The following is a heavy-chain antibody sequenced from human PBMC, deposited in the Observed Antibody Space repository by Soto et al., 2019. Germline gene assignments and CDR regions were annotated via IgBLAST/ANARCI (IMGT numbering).Heavy chain of an antibody. CDR3: ATRTVFGVVIIMRDYFDY. V-gene: IGHV1-24*01. CDR1: GYTLTELS. CDR2: FDPEDGET. Sequence: RASVKVSCKVSGYTLTELSMHWVRQAPGKGLEWMGGFDPEDGETIYAQKFQGRVTMTEDTSTDTAYMELSSLRSEDTAVYYCATRTVFGVVIIMRDYFDYWGQGTLVTVSS. J-gene: IGHJ4*02. D-gene: IGHD3-3*01.